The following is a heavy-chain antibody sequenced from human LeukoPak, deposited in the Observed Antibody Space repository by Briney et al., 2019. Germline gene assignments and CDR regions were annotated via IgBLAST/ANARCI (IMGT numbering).Heavy chain of an antibody. CDR2: FSGSGGST. CDR3: AKAGMTRFDY. CDR1: GFTFSRFA. D-gene: IGHD1-20*01. Sequence: GGSLRLSCAASGFTFSRFAMSWVRQAPGKGLEWVSGFSGSGGSTYYADSVKGRFTISRDNSKNTLYLQMNSLRVEDTAVYYCAKAGMTRFDYWGQGIMVTVSS. J-gene: IGHJ4*02. V-gene: IGHV3-23*01.